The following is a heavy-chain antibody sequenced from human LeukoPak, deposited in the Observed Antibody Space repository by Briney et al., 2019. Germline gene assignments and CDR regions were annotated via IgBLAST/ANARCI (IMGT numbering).Heavy chain of an antibody. Sequence: GGSLRLSCAASGFTFSSYAMHWVRQAPGKGLEWVAVISYDGSNKYYADSVKGRFAISRDNSKNTLYLQMNSLRAEGTAVYYCARAFDWLLYYFDYWGQGTLVTVSS. V-gene: IGHV3-30*09. J-gene: IGHJ4*02. D-gene: IGHD3-9*01. CDR3: ARAFDWLLYYFDY. CDR2: ISYDGSNK. CDR1: GFTFSSYA.